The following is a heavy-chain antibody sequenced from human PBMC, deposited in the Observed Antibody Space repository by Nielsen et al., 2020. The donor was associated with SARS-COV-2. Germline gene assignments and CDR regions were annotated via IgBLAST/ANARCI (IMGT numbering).Heavy chain of an antibody. V-gene: IGHV1-46*01. D-gene: IGHD6-13*01. J-gene: IGHJ6*02. Sequence: ASVKVSCKASGYTFTSYYMHWVRQAPGQGLYWMGIINPSGGSTSYAQKFQGRVTMTRDTSTSTVYMELSSLRSEDTAVYYCARGKGIAAALAYYYYGMDVWGQGTTVTVSS. CDR1: GYTFTSYY. CDR2: INPSGGST. CDR3: ARGKGIAAALAYYYYGMDV.